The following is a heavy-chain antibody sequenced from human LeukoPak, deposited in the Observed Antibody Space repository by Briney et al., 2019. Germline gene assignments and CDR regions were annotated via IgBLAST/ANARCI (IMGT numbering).Heavy chain of an antibody. CDR2: TYYRSKWYN. Sequence: SQTLSLTCAISGDSVSSNSAAWNWIRQSPSRGLEWLGRTYYRSKWYNDYAVSVKSRITINPDTSKNQFSLQLNSVTPEDTAVYYCARDRRFWSGSPSGNWFDPWGQGTLVTVSS. D-gene: IGHD3-3*01. CDR1: GDSVSSNSAA. J-gene: IGHJ5*02. V-gene: IGHV6-1*01. CDR3: ARDRRFWSGSPSGNWFDP.